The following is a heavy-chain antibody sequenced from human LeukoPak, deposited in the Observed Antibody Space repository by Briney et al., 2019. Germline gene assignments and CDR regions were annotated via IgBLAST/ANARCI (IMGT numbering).Heavy chain of an antibody. CDR1: GFTFSSYG. CDR3: AKDGYCSSTSCQPPWFDP. J-gene: IGHJ5*02. CDR2: ISGSGGST. V-gene: IGHV3-23*01. Sequence: GGSLRLSCAASGFTFSSYGMSWVRQAPGKGLEWVSAISGSGGSTYYADSVKGRFTISRDNSKNTLYLQMNSLRAEDTAVYYCAKDGYCSSTSCQPPWFDPWGQGTLVTASS. D-gene: IGHD2-2*01.